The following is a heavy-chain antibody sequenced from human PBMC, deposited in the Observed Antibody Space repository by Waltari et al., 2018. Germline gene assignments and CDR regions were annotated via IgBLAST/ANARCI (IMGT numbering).Heavy chain of an antibody. D-gene: IGHD3-10*01. J-gene: IGHJ4*02. CDR3: ARGLRLTHPDY. Sequence: QVQLQQWGAGLLKPSETLSLTCAVYGGSFSGYYWSWIRQPPGKGLEWIWEINHSGSTNYNPSLKSRVTISVDTSKNQFSLKLSSVTAADTAVYYCARGLRLTHPDYWGQGTLVTVSS. V-gene: IGHV4-34*01. CDR1: GGSFSGYY. CDR2: INHSGST.